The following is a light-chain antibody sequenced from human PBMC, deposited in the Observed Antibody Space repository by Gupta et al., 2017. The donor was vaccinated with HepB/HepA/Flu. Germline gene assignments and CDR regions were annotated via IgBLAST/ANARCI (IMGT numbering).Light chain of an antibody. CDR2: GAS. CDR1: QSVSSN. J-gene: IGKJ1*01. Sequence: EIVMTQSPATLSVSPGERATLSCRASQSVSSNLAWYQQKPGQAPRLLIYGASTRATGIPARFSGSGSGTEFTLTISGLQSEDFAVYYCQQYNNWPPVTFGQGTKVEIK. CDR3: QQYNNWPPVT. V-gene: IGKV3-15*01.